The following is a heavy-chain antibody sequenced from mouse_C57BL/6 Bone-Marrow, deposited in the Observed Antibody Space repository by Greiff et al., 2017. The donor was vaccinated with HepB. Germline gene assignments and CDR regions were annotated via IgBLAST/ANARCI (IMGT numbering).Heavy chain of an antibody. CDR1: GFTFSDYY. D-gene: IGHD1-1*01. CDR3: ARDTIHYYGSSYVWYFDV. Sequence: EVKLVESEGGLVQPGSSMKLSCTASGFTFSDYYMAWVRQVPEKGLEWVANINYYGSSTYYLDSLKSRFIISRDNAKNILYLQMSSLKSEDTATYYCARDTIHYYGSSYVWYFDVWGTGTTVTVSS. J-gene: IGHJ1*03. V-gene: IGHV5-16*01. CDR2: INYYGSST.